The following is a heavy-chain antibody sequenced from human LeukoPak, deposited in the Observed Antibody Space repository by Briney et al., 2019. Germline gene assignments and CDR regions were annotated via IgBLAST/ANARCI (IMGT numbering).Heavy chain of an antibody. CDR2: INPNSGGT. CDR3: ARGGDLPMVRGVTCWFDP. J-gene: IGHJ5*02. D-gene: IGHD3-10*01. Sequence: ASVKVSCKASGYTFTGYYIHWVRQAPGQGLEWMGWINPNSGGTNYAQKFQGRVTMTRDTSTSTVYMELSSLRSEDTAVYYCARGGDLPMVRGVTCWFDPWGQGTLVTVSP. V-gene: IGHV1-2*02. CDR1: GYTFTGYY.